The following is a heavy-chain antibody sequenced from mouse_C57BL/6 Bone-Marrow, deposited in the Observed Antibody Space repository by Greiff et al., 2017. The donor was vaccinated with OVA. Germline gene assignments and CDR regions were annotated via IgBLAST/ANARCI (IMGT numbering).Heavy chain of an antibody. D-gene: IGHD4-1*01. J-gene: IGHJ2*01. CDR3: ARDGETGFDY. Sequence: EVHLVESGGGLVKPGGSLKLSCAASGFTFSSYAMSWVRQTPEKRLEWVATISDGGSYTYYPDNVKGRFTISRDNAKNNLYLQMSHLKSEDTAMYYCARDGETGFDYWGQGTTLTVSS. V-gene: IGHV5-4*01. CDR2: ISDGGSYT. CDR1: GFTFSSYA.